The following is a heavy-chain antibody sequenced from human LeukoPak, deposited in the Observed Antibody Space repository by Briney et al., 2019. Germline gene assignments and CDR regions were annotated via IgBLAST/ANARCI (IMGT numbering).Heavy chain of an antibody. CDR1: GGSISSYS. CDR2: IYTSGSN. CDR3: ARGKYYFDY. Sequence: SETLSLTCTGSGGSISSYSWSWIRQPAGKGLEWIGRIYTSGSNNYNASLKSRVTMSVDTSKNEFSLKLSSVTGADTAVYYCARGKYYFDYWGQGSLVTVSS. J-gene: IGHJ4*02. V-gene: IGHV4-4*07.